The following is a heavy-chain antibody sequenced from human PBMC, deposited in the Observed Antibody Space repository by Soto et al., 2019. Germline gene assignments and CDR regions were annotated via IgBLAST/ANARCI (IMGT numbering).Heavy chain of an antibody. CDR1: GDSISSADYY. V-gene: IGHV4-30-4*02. CDR2: IFYSGTT. D-gene: IGHD3-22*01. Sequence: SDTLSLTCTVSGDSISSADYYWSWIRQSPGKGLEWMGFIFYSGTTYYNPSLRSRLTLSVDTSKNQYYLKLSSVTAADTAVYYCARDRSLSYYDSTTYYADYWGQGTLVTVSS. J-gene: IGHJ4*02. CDR3: ARDRSLSYYDSTTYYADY.